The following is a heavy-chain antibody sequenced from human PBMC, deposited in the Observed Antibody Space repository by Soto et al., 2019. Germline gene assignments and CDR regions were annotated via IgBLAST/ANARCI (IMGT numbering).Heavy chain of an antibody. D-gene: IGHD3-22*01. V-gene: IGHV3-21*06. CDR2: ISSRSTFI. CDR3: ARDPPLSMIVVVGVDDF. CDR1: GFSFSGSA. J-gene: IGHJ4*02. Sequence: EVQLVESGGGWVQPGRSLKLSCAASGFSFSGSAIHWVRQAPGKGLEWVSSISSRSTFINYADSVKGRFTISRDNDKGLVYLQMNSLRAEDTAVYYCARDPPLSMIVVVGVDDFWGQGTLVTVSS.